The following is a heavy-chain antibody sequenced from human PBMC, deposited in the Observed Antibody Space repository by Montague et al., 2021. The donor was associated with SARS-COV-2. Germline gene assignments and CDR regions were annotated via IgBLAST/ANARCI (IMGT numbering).Heavy chain of an antibody. D-gene: IGHD3-22*01. J-gene: IGHJ4*02. CDR1: GGSISSQTSC. CDR3: ASTVDYYAHFDS. Sequence: SETLSLTCTVSGGSISSQTSCWDWVRLPPGKGLEWIGSICYSGMAHYTPSLKSRLIISLDTSKTHVSLKLRSVTAADTAVYYCASTVDYYAHFDSWGQGTLVSVSS. V-gene: IGHV4-39*07. CDR2: ICYSGMA.